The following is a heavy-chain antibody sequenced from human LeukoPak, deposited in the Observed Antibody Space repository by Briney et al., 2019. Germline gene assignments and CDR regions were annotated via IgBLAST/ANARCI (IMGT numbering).Heavy chain of an antibody. D-gene: IGHD3-10*01. Sequence: PSETLSLTCTVSGGYISTYDWSWIRQPPGKGLEWIGYIYDSGSTTYIPSLKSRATISLDTSKNQFSLKLSSVTAADTAVYYCARTTWFGEFYFDSWGQGTLVTVSS. CDR2: IYDSGST. J-gene: IGHJ5*01. CDR1: GGYISTYD. CDR3: ARTTWFGEFYFDS. V-gene: IGHV4-59*08.